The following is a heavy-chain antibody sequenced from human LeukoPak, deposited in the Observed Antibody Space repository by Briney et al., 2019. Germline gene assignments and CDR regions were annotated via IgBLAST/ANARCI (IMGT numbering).Heavy chain of an antibody. V-gene: IGHV1-18*01. CDR2: ISAYNGNT. CDR1: GYTFTSYG. CDR3: ARIPGWVVTEFLDY. Sequence: ASVKVPCKASGYTFTSYGISWVRQAPGQGLEWMGSISAYNGNTNYAQKLQGRVTMTTDTSTSTAYMELRSLRSDDTAVYYCARIPGWVVTEFLDYWGQGTLVTVSS. D-gene: IGHD4-23*01. J-gene: IGHJ4*02.